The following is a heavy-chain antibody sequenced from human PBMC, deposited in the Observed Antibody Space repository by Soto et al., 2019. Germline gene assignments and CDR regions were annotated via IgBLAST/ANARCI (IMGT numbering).Heavy chain of an antibody. J-gene: IGHJ6*02. CDR3: ARDLNYYYGMDV. CDR2: IYYSGST. CDR1: GGSISSYY. Sequence: SETLSLTCTVSGGSISSYYWSWIRQPPGKGLEWIGYIYYSGSTNYNPSLKSRVTISVDTSKNQFSLKLSSVTAADTAVYYCARDLNYYYGMDVWGQGTTVTVSS. V-gene: IGHV4-59*01.